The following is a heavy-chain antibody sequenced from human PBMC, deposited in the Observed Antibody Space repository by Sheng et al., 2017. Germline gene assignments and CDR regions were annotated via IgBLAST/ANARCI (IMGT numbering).Heavy chain of an antibody. V-gene: IGHV3-48*03. CDR2: ISSSGSAV. J-gene: IGHJ4*02. CDR1: GLTFSTYE. CDR3: ATESYDILTGHQGGFDY. D-gene: IGHD3-9*01. Sequence: EVQLVESGGGLVQPGGSLRLSCSASGLTFSTYEMNWVRQAPGKGLEWVSYISSSGSAVYYADSVKGRFTISRDNAKNSLYLQMNSLRVEDTAVYYCATESYDILTGHQGGFDYWGQGTLVTVSS.